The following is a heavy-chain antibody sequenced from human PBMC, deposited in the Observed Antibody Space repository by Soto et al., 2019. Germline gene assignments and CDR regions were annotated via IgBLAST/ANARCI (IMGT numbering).Heavy chain of an antibody. V-gene: IGHV1-46*01. CDR3: ARVVVPTTATTSNWFDP. J-gene: IGHJ5*02. CDR1: GYTFTTYY. CDR2: INPSGGST. Sequence: QVQLVQSGADVKEPGASVKVSCKASGYTFTTYYLHWVRQAPGQGLEWMGIINPSGGSTNYAPRFQGRVTMTSDTSTSTVYMELSSLRADDTAVYYCARVVVPTTATTSNWFDPWGQGTLVTVSS. D-gene: IGHD4-17*01.